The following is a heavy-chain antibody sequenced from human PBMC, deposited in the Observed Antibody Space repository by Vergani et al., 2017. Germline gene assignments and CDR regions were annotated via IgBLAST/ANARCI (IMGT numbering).Heavy chain of an antibody. V-gene: IGHV1-2*02. CDR1: GYPFTGYY. D-gene: IGHD6-13*01. CDR2: INPNSGGT. CDR3: ARGPPLAAAGRYYFDY. J-gene: IGHJ4*02. Sequence: QVQLVQSGAEVKKPGASVKVSCQASGYPFTGYYMHWVRQAPGQGLEWMGWINPNSGGTNYAQKFQGRVTMTRDTSISTAYMELSRLRSDDTAVYYCARGPPLAAAGRYYFDYWGQGTLVTVSS.